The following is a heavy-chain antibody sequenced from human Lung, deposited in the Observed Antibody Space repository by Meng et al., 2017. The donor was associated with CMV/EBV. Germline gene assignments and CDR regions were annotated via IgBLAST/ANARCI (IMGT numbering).Heavy chain of an antibody. CDR3: TTDMAETITNVGGVITYFDX. Sequence: GGSLRLXCAASGFTFSSAWMSWVRQVPGKGLEWVGRIESYSDGGTTEYAAPVKGRFTISRDDSKKRLFLHMNSLKTEDTAVYYCTTDMAETITNVGGVITYFDXWGQXTLVTVSA. CDR1: GFTFSSAW. V-gene: IGHV3-15*04. D-gene: IGHD3-3*01. CDR2: IESYSDGGTT. J-gene: IGHJ4*02.